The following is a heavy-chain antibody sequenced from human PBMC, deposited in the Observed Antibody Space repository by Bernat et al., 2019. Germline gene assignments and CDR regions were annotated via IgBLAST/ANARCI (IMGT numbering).Heavy chain of an antibody. CDR2: ISYDGSNK. CDR1: GFTFSSYG. V-gene: IGHV3-30*18. D-gene: IGHD6-19*01. CDR3: AKDIGSGWDYYFDY. Sequence: QVQLVESGGGVVQPGRSLRLSCAASGFTFSSYGMYWVRQAPGKGLEWVAVISYDGSNKYYADSVKGRFTISRDNSKNTLYLQMNSLRAEDTAVYYCAKDIGSGWDYYFDYWGQGTLVTVSS. J-gene: IGHJ4*02.